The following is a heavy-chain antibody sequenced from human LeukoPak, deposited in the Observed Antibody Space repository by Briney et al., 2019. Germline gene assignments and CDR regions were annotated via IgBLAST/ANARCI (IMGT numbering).Heavy chain of an antibody. D-gene: IGHD1-26*01. CDR1: GYTLTSYY. Sequence: GASVKVSCKASGYTLTSYYMHWVRQAPGQGLEWMGLINPTGGSTGYAQKFQGGVTMTRDMSTSTDYMELSSLRSEDTAIYYCARDNSVGDNAWWFDPWGQGTLVTVSS. V-gene: IGHV1-46*01. J-gene: IGHJ5*02. CDR2: INPTGGST. CDR3: ARDNSVGDNAWWFDP.